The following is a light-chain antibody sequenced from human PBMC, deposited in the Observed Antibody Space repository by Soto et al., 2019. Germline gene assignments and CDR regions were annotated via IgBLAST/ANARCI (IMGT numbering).Light chain of an antibody. V-gene: IGKV3-20*01. J-gene: IGKJ1*01. Sequence: EIVLPQSPGTLSLSPGERDTLSCRASQSVSSSYLAWYQHKPGQAPRLLIYGASSRATGIPDRFSGSGSGTDFMLTISRLEPEDFAVYYCQQYGSSSAWTFGEGTKVEIK. CDR3: QQYGSSSAWT. CDR2: GAS. CDR1: QSVSSSY.